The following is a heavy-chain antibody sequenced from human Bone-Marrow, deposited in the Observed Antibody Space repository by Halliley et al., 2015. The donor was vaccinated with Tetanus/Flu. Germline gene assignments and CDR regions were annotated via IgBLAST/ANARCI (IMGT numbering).Heavy chain of an antibody. Sequence: TLSLTCTVSGVSLTSSGYYWGWIRQPPGKGLEWIGEINHKGTINYNPSLKSRLTISVDTSKNEFSLTLGSVTAADTAVYYCARDQSSDSYGSFFDYWGQGTLVTVSS. CDR3: ARDQSSDSYGSFFDY. CDR1: GVSLTSSGYY. CDR2: INHKGTI. D-gene: IGHD6-19*01. V-gene: IGHV4-39*07. J-gene: IGHJ4*02.